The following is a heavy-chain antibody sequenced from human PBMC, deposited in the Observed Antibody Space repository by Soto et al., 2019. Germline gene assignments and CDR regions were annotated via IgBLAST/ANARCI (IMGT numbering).Heavy chain of an antibody. D-gene: IGHD3-16*02. V-gene: IGHV3-21*01. CDR1: GFSFSSYS. CDR2: ISSSSSSI. Sequence: EVQLVESGGGLVKPGGSLRLSCAASGFSFSSYSMNWVRQAPGKGLEWVSSISSSSSSIYYADSVKGRFTISRDNAKNSLFLQMNSLKAEDTAVYYCAREQKYRTPFYYFDSWGQGTLVTVSS. CDR3: AREQKYRTPFYYFDS. J-gene: IGHJ4*02.